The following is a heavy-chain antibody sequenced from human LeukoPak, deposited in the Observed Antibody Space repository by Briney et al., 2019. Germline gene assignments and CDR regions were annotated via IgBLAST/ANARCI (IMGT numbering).Heavy chain of an antibody. CDR2: IYDSETT. D-gene: IGHD6-19*01. V-gene: IGHV4-59*08. CDR3: ARQAYSSGWYTAAY. J-gene: IGHJ4*02. Sequence: PSETLSLTCTVSGXSISSSYWSWIRQPPGKGLEWIASIYDSETTKYNPSLRSRATISSDTSKNQFSLKLSSVTAADTAVYYCARQAYSSGWYTAAYWGQGALVTVSS. CDR1: GXSISSSY.